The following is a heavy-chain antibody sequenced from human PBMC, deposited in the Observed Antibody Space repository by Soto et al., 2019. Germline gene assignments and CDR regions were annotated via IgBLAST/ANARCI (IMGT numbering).Heavy chain of an antibody. CDR2: VIPIFGTA. D-gene: IGHD3-22*01. CDR1: GGTFSRYA. CDR3: AGYYYDSSGYSNYYYYYGMAV. V-gene: IGHV1-69*06. Sequence: QVQLVQSWAEVKKPGSSVKVSCKASGGTFSRYAISWVRQAPGQGLEWMGGVIPIFGTANYAQKFQGRVTITADKSTSTAYMELSSLRSEATAVYYCAGYYYDSSGYSNYYYYYGMAVWGQGTTDTVSS. J-gene: IGHJ6*02.